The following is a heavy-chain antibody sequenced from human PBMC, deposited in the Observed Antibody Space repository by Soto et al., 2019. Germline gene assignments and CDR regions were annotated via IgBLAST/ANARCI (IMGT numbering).Heavy chain of an antibody. CDR2: IFSNDEK. D-gene: IGHD3-9*01. CDR1: GFSLSNPRMG. V-gene: IGHV2-26*01. CDR3: ARISAYDVLTAYFNPRHWFDP. J-gene: IGHJ5*02. Sequence: QVTLRESGPVVVKPTETLTLTCTVSGFSLSNPRMGVSWIRQPPGKALEWLAHIFSNDEKSYSPSLNGRLTISKDTSKRKVVLTMTNMDPVDTATYFCARISAYDVLTAYFNPRHWFDPWGQGILVTVSS.